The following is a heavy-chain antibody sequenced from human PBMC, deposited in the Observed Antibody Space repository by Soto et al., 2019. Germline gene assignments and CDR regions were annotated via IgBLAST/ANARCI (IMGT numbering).Heavy chain of an antibody. CDR1: GGTFSSYA. D-gene: IGHD5-12*01. CDR3: ARGGRDGYIELYYFDY. CDR2: IIPIFGTA. V-gene: IGHV1-69*01. Sequence: QVQLVQSGAEVKKPGSSVKVSCKASGGTFSSYAISWVRQAPGQGLEWMGGIIPIFGTANYAQKFQGRVTITADESTSTAYMEMSSLRSEDTAVYYCARGGRDGYIELYYFDYWGQGTLVTVSS. J-gene: IGHJ4*02.